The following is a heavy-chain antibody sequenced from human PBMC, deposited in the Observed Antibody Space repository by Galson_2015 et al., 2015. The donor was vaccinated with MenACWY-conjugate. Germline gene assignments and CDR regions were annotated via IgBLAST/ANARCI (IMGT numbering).Heavy chain of an antibody. CDR1: GFTFFTFP. V-gene: IGHV3-23*01. J-gene: IGHJ4*02. D-gene: IGHD3-9*01. CDR2: ISSSGETT. CDR3: AKVRGGYDILTGYYNSFDS. Sequence: LRLSCAASGFTFFTFPLTWVRQAPGKELEWVSIISSSGETTYYAASVKGRFTISRDNSKNTLFLQMSSLGAEDTAIYYCAKVRGGYDILTGYYNSFDSWGQGTLVTVSS.